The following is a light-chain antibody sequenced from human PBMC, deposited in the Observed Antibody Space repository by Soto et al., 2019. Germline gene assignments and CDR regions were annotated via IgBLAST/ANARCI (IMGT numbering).Light chain of an antibody. CDR3: QQYGDLPPT. CDR1: QSVTYDQ. V-gene: IGKV3-20*01. Sequence: PGERATLSCRASQSVTYDQLAWYRQTPGQAPRLLIHGASSRAAGIPDRFSGSGSGTDFTLTISRLEPEDFVVYHCQQYGDLPPTFGQGTK. J-gene: IGKJ1*01. CDR2: GAS.